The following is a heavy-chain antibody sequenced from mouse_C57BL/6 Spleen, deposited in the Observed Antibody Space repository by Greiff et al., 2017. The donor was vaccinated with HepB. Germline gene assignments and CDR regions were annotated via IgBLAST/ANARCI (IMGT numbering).Heavy chain of an antibody. V-gene: IGHV1-42*01. CDR2: INPSTGGT. Sequence: EAQLQESGPELVKPGASVKISCKASGYSFTGYYMNWVKQSPEKSLEWIGEINPSTGGTTYNQKFKAKATLTVDKSSSTAYMQLKSLTSEDSAVYYCARSGYYGSSYDFDYWGQGTTLTVSS. D-gene: IGHD1-1*01. CDR3: ARSGYYGSSYDFDY. J-gene: IGHJ2*01. CDR1: GYSFTGYY.